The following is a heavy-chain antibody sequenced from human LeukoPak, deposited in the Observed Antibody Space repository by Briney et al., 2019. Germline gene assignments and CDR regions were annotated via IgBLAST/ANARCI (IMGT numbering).Heavy chain of an antibody. CDR3: ATVHSSSWYFAIDY. D-gene: IGHD6-13*01. CDR2: VDPEDGET. CDR1: GYTFTDYY. J-gene: IGHJ4*02. V-gene: IGHV1-69-2*01. Sequence: ASVKISCKVSGYTFTDYYIHWVQQAPGKGLEWMGHVDPEDGETIYAEKFQGRVTITADTSTDTACMELSSLRSEDTAVYYCATVHSSSWYFAIDYWGQGTLVTVSS.